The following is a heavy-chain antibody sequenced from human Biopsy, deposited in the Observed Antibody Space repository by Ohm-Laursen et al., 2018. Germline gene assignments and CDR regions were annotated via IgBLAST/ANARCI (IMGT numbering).Heavy chain of an antibody. CDR2: ISYDGSGE. CDR3: ARDGKRWDYSTYFSWHFDL. J-gene: IGHJ2*01. D-gene: IGHD4-11*01. Sequence: SLRLSCAASGFTFTSYAMHWVRQAPGKGLEWVAVISYDGSGEYYADSLQGRFIISRDNRKNTVDLQMNSLRAEDTAVYFCARDGKRWDYSTYFSWHFDLWGRGTLVTVSS. CDR1: GFTFTSYA. V-gene: IGHV3-30*03.